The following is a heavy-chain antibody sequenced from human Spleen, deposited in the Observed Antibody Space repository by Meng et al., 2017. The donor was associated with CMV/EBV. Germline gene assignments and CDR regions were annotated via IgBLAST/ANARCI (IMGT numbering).Heavy chain of an antibody. CDR3: ARGGELMVYAIRLGEMDV. J-gene: IGHJ6*02. CDR1: GYTFTSFG. Sequence: ASVKVSCKASGYTFTSFGISWVRQAPGQRLEWMGIINPSGGSTSYAQKFQGRVTMTRDTSTSTVYMELSSLRSEDTAVYYCARGGELMVYAIRLGEMDVWGRGTTVTVSS. V-gene: IGHV1-46*01. CDR2: INPSGGST. D-gene: IGHD2-8*01.